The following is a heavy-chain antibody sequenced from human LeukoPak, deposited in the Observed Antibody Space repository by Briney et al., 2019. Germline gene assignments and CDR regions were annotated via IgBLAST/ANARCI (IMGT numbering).Heavy chain of an antibody. CDR3: ARDAVVPAAFPDY. Sequence: GGSLRLSCAASGFTFSSYWMHWVRQAPGRGLVWVSRINSDGSSTSYADSVKGRFTISRDNAKNTLYLQMNSLRAEDTAVYYCARDAVVPAAFPDYWGQGTLVTVSS. J-gene: IGHJ4*02. D-gene: IGHD2-2*01. V-gene: IGHV3-74*01. CDR1: GFTFSSYW. CDR2: INSDGSST.